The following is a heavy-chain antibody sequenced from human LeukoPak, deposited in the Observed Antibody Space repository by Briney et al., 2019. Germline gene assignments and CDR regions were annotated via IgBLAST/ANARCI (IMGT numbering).Heavy chain of an antibody. V-gene: IGHV3-21*01. D-gene: IGHD3-3*01. Sequence: GGSLRLSCAASGFTFSSYSMNWVRQAPGKGLEWVSSISSSSSYIYYADSVKGRLTISRDNAKNSLYLQMNSLRAEDTAVYYCARDPDFWSGYYTVYYFDYWGQGTLVTVSS. CDR2: ISSSSSYI. CDR3: ARDPDFWSGYYTVYYFDY. J-gene: IGHJ4*02. CDR1: GFTFSSYS.